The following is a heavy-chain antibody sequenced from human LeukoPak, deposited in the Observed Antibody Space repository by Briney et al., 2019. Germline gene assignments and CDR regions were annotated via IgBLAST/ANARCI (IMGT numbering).Heavy chain of an antibody. V-gene: IGHV3-74*01. J-gene: IGHJ5*02. CDR1: GCTFSSYC. D-gene: IGHD3-3*01. Sequence: GGSLRLSCAASGCTFSSYCMHWVRQPPGKGLVWVSRINSDGSSTSYADSVKGRFTISRDNAKNTLYLQMSSLRAEDTAVYYCARAPMVRFLEWLSESWFDPWGQGTLVTVSS. CDR2: INSDGSST. CDR3: ARAPMVRFLEWLSESWFDP.